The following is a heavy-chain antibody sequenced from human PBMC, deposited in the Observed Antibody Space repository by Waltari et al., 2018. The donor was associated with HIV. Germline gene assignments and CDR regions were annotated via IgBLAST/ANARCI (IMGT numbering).Heavy chain of an antibody. D-gene: IGHD4-17*01. CDR1: GYTFTSYD. Sequence: QVQLVQSGAEVKKPGASVKVSCKASGYTFTSYDINWVRQATGQGLEWLGWRNPNSGKTGYAQRFQGRVTMTRNTSISTAYMELSSLRSEDTAVYFCARGPQDYPKYYFDYWGQGTLVTVSS. J-gene: IGHJ4*02. CDR3: ARGPQDYPKYYFDY. CDR2: RNPNSGKT. V-gene: IGHV1-8*01.